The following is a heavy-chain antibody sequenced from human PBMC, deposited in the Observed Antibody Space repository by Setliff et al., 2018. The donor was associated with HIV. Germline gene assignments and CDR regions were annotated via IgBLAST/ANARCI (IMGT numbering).Heavy chain of an antibody. J-gene: IGHJ4*02. CDR3: ARWGSGSYERVFDY. CDR2: VKQDGSDK. V-gene: IGHV3-7*01. D-gene: IGHD1-26*01. CDR1: GFSFGSYW. Sequence: QPGGSLRLSCAASGFSFGSYWMSWVRQAPGKGLEWVANVKQDGSDKYYVDSVKGRFTISRDNAKNSLYLQMNSLRAEDTAVYYCARWGSGSYERVFDYWGQGMLVTVSS.